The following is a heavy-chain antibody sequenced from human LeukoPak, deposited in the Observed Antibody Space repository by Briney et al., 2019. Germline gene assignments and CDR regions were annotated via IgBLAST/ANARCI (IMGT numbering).Heavy chain of an antibody. CDR2: ISSSSSYI. Sequence: GGSLRLSCAASGFTFSSYSMNWVRQAPGKGLEWVSSISSSSSYIYYADSVKGRFTISRDNAKNSLYLQMNSLRAEDTAVYYCARDAGYCTNGVCYNHFDYWGQGTLVTVSS. CDR1: GFTFSSYS. CDR3: ARDAGYCTNGVCYNHFDY. D-gene: IGHD2-8*01. V-gene: IGHV3-21*01. J-gene: IGHJ4*02.